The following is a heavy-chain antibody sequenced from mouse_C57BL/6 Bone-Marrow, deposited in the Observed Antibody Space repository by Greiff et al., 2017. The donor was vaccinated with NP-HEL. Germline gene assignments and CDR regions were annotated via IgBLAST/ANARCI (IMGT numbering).Heavy chain of an antibody. V-gene: IGHV1-22*01. CDR1: GYTFTDYN. Sequence: EVQLQQSGPELVKPGASVKMSCKASGYTFTDYNMHWVKQSHGKSLEWIGYINPNNGGTSYNQKFKGKATLTVTKSSSTAYMELRSLTSEDAAVYYCARYLHYYGSSPPYWYFEVWGTGTTVTVSS. CDR3: ARYLHYYGSSPPYWYFEV. J-gene: IGHJ1*03. D-gene: IGHD1-1*01. CDR2: INPNNGGT.